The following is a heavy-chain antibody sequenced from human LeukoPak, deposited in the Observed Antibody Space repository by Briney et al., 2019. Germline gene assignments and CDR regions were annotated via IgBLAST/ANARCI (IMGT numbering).Heavy chain of an antibody. J-gene: IGHJ4*02. D-gene: IGHD5-18*01. CDR1: GFTFGSFA. CDR3: GKTTAGYSSGQKPAWPVDY. CDR2: IFGSGGSP. Sequence: GGSLRLSCEASGFTFGSFAMYWVRQAPGKGLEWIAGIFGSGGSPHYADSVKGRSTISRDNSKNTVYLQINSLRAEDTAVYYCGKTTAGYSSGQKPAWPVDYWGQGTLVTVSS. V-gene: IGHV3-23*01.